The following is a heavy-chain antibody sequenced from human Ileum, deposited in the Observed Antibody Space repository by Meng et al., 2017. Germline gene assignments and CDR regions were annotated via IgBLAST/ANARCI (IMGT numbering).Heavy chain of an antibody. Sequence: QVQLVQSGPEVKKPGASVKLSCKASGYTFTSHYMHWVRQAPGQGLEWVGIINPSGGSTSYAQKFQGRVTMTRDTSTSIVYMELSSLRSEDTAVYYCARDVVMVPSALYYLDYWGQGTLVTVSS. D-gene: IGHD2-2*01. V-gene: IGHV1-46*01. CDR2: INPSGGST. CDR3: ARDVVMVPSALYYLDY. CDR1: GYTFTSHY. J-gene: IGHJ4*02.